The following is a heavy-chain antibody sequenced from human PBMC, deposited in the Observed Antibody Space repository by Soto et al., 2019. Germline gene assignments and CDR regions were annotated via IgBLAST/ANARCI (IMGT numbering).Heavy chain of an antibody. D-gene: IGHD1-26*01. CDR1: GGTFSSYA. CDR2: IMPFFGSG. J-gene: IGHJ6*02. V-gene: IGHV1-69*01. Sequence: QVHLVQSGAEVKKPGSSVKVSCKAIGGTFSSYAFSWVRQAPGQGLEWMGGIMPFFGSGNYAQKFQGRVTITADESTSTAYMELRSLRSEDTAVYYCARVGHITNYGMAVWGQGTTVTVSS. CDR3: ARVGHITNYGMAV.